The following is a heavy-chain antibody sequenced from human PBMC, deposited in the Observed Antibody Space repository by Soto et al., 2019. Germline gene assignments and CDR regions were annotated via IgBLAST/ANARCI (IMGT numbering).Heavy chain of an antibody. V-gene: IGHV3-53*01. CDR3: ARGRMPTL. J-gene: IGHJ4*02. Sequence: LRLSCAASGFTVSSTDMTWVRQAPGKGLECVSVMYSGGTAYYADSVEGRFTISRDNSKNTLYLQMNSLRVEDTAVYYCARGRMPTLWGQGTLVTVPS. CDR1: GFTVSSTD. CDR2: MYSGGTA. D-gene: IGHD2-2*01.